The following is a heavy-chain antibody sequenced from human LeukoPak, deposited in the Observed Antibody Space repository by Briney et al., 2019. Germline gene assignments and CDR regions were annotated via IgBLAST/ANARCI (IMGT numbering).Heavy chain of an antibody. CDR3: ARDVRLFGGDYFDY. J-gene: IGHJ4*02. D-gene: IGHD3-16*01. V-gene: IGHV3-30-3*01. CDR2: ISYDGVNK. CDR1: GFTFSNAA. Sequence: PWGSLRLSCAASGFTFSNAAMHWVRQAPGKGLEWVAVISYDGVNKYYADSVKGRFTISRDNSKNTLYLQMNSLRAEDTAVYYCARDVRLFGGDYFDYWGQGTLATVSS.